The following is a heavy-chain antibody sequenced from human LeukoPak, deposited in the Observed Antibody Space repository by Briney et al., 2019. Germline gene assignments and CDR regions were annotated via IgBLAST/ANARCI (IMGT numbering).Heavy chain of an antibody. J-gene: IGHJ3*02. Sequence: EASVKVSCKASGGTFSSYAISWVRQAPGQGLEWMGGIIPIFGTANYARKFQGRVTITADESTSTAYMELSSLRSEDTAVYYCARVRYDSSGYYAFDIWGQGTMVTVSS. CDR1: GGTFSSYA. CDR2: IIPIFGTA. D-gene: IGHD3-22*01. V-gene: IGHV1-69*13. CDR3: ARVRYDSSGYYAFDI.